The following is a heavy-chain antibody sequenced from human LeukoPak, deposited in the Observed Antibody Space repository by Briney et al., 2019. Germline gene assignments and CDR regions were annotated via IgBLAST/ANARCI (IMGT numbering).Heavy chain of an antibody. CDR1: GGSISSGGYY. V-gene: IGHV4-31*03. Sequence: PSQTLSLTCTVSGGSISSGGYYWSWIRQQPGKGLEWIGYIYYSGSTYYNPSLKSRVTISVDTSKNQFSLKLSSVTAADTAVYYCARVYSSSWYPLNFDYWGQGTLVTVSS. CDR3: ARVYSSSWYPLNFDY. D-gene: IGHD6-13*01. J-gene: IGHJ4*02. CDR2: IYYSGST.